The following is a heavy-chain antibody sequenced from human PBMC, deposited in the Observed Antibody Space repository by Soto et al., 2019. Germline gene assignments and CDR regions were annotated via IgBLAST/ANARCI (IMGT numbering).Heavy chain of an antibody. J-gene: IGHJ3*02. D-gene: IGHD2-21*02. CDR3: ARLGVTDAFDI. V-gene: IGHV5-51*03. CDR1: GYSFTSYG. CDR2: IYPGDSDT. Sequence: PGESQKVSCKGSGYSFTSYGSGWVRQMTGKGLEWMGIIYPGDSDTRYSPSFQGQVTISADKSISTAYLQWSSLKASDTAMYYCARLGVTDAFDIWGQGTMVTVSS.